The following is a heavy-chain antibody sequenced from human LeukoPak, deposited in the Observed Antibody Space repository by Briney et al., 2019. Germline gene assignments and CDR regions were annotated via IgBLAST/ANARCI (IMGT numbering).Heavy chain of an antibody. CDR3: ARGYCTGGSCSGAWFDP. J-gene: IGHJ5*02. CDR2: INPNSGGT. CDR1: GYTLTDYH. V-gene: IGHV1-2*02. Sequence: GASVKVSCKASGYTLTDYHLHWVRQAPGQGLEWMGWINPNSGGTNYAQKFQGRVTMARDTSINTAYIELNRLRSDDTAVYYCARGYCTGGSCSGAWFDPWGQGTLVTVSS. D-gene: IGHD2-15*01.